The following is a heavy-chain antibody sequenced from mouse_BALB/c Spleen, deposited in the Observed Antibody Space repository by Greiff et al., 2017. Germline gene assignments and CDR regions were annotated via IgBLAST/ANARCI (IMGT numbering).Heavy chain of an antibody. V-gene: IGHV5-6-5*01. CDR2: ISSGGST. Sequence: EVLLVESGGGLVKPGGSLNLSCAASGFTFSSYAMSWVRQTPEKRLEWVACISSGGSTYYPDSVKGRFTISRDNARTILYLQMSSLMSEDTAMYYCARKEYGNRGFAYWGQGTLVTVSA. CDR1: GFTFSSYA. D-gene: IGHD2-10*02. CDR3: ARKEYGNRGFAY. J-gene: IGHJ3*01.